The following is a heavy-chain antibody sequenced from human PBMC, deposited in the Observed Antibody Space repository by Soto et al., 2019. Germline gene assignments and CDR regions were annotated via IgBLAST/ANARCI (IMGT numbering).Heavy chain of an antibody. J-gene: IGHJ3*02. D-gene: IGHD3-9*01. V-gene: IGHV4-34*01. CDR3: ARGGSNDWQVAFDI. Sequence: SETLSVTCVVSVWSFITYYCNWIRQSPGKGLEWIGEINHSGSNNYSPSLKSRVTMSLDTSKNQFSLKLTSVTAADTAVYYCARGGSNDWQVAFDIWGQGTMVTVSS. CDR2: INHSGSN. CDR1: VWSFITYY.